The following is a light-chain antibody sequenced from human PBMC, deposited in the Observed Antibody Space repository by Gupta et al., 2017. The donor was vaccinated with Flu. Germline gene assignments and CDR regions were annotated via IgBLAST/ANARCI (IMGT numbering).Light chain of an antibody. CDR2: WAS. CDR1: QSLLYTSNNQNY. V-gene: IGKV4-1*01. CDR3: QQYLTTTWM. Sequence: NCKSSQSLLYTSNNQNYLAWYQQKPGQPPKLLMYWASTREAGVPDRFSGSGSGTDFALTISSLQAEDVAVYYCQQYLTTTWMFGQGTKLEI. J-gene: IGKJ1*01.